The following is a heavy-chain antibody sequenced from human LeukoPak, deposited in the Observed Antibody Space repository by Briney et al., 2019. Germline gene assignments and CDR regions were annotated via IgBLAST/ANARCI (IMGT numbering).Heavy chain of an antibody. CDR2: ISSRGTYI. CDR1: GFIFDSHS. CDR3: ARGELTSPRVFDY. Sequence: GGSLRLSCAASGFIFDSHSMNWVRQAPGQGLEWVSSISSRGTYIYDADSVKGRFTISRDNGKNIVYLQMNSLRAGDTAVYYCARGELTSPRVFDYWGRGTLVTVSS. J-gene: IGHJ4*02. D-gene: IGHD1-7*01. V-gene: IGHV3-21*06.